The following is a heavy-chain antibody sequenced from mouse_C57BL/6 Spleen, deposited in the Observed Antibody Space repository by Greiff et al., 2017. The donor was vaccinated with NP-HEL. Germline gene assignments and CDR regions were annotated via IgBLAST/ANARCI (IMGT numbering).Heavy chain of an antibody. D-gene: IGHD2-12*01. CDR3: TRSAYDTPIEFDV. Sequence: VQLQQSGAELVRPGASVTLSCKASGYTFTDYEMHWVKQTPVHGLEWIGAIDPETGGTAYNQKFKGKAILTADKSSSTAYMELRSLTSEDSAVYYCTRSAYDTPIEFDVWGTGTTVTVSS. V-gene: IGHV1-15*01. CDR1: GYTFTDYE. CDR2: IDPETGGT. J-gene: IGHJ1*03.